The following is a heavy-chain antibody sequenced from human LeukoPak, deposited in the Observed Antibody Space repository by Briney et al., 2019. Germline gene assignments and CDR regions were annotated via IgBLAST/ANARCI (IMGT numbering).Heavy chain of an antibody. V-gene: IGHV3-74*01. Sequence: GGSLRLSCAASGSSFSNFWMHWGRQAPGEGLVWVSRISPDGSETTYADSVKGRFTISRDNAKNTLYLQLGSLRAEDTAVYYCARDMWGSFDYWGQGALVTVSS. J-gene: IGHJ4*02. CDR2: ISPDGSET. D-gene: IGHD7-27*01. CDR1: GSSFSNFW. CDR3: ARDMWGSFDY.